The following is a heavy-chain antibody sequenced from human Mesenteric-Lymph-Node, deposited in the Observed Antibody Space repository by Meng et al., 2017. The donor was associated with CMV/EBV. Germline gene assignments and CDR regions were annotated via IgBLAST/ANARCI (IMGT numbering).Heavy chain of an antibody. D-gene: IGHD6-19*01. CDR3: ARDISRSWYPLGGMDF. CDR2: INPNSGGT. CDR1: GYTFTGYY. V-gene: IGHV1-2*02. J-gene: IGHJ6*02. Sequence: ASVKVSCKTSGYTFTGYYVHWVRQAPGQGLEWMGWINPNSGGTDYAQKFQGRGTMTRDTSITPAYMELSRLRSYDTSVYYCARDISRSWYPLGGMDFWGQGPTVPFSS.